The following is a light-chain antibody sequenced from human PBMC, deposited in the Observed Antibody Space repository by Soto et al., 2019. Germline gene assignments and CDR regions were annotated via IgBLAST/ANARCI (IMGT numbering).Light chain of an antibody. CDR1: TSNIGNKY. J-gene: IGLJ2*01. V-gene: IGLV1-51*01. CDR3: GTWDSSLSAGL. Sequence: QSVLTQPPSVSAAAGQKVTISCSGSTSNIGNKYVSWYQQVPGTAPKLLIYDNNKRPSGIPDRFSGSKSGTSATLGITGLQTGDEADYYCGTWDSSLSAGLFGGGTKLTVL. CDR2: DNN.